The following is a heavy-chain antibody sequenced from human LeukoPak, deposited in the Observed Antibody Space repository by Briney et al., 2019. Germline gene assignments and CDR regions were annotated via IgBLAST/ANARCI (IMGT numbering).Heavy chain of an antibody. D-gene: IGHD6-19*01. J-gene: IGHJ5*02. CDR3: ARVTYPFSSGHNNWFDP. CDR1: GVTFSNYA. V-gene: IGHV1-69*05. CDR2: IIPIVGAP. Sequence: SVKVSCKASGVTFSNYALTWVRQAPGQGLEWMGGIIPIVGAPNYAQKFQGRVTITTDESTSTAYMELSSLRSEDTAVYYCARVTYPFSSGHNNWFDPWGQGTLVTVSS.